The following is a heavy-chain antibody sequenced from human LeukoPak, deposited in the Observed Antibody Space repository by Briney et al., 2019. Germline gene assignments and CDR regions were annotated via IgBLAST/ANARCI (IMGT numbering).Heavy chain of an antibody. J-gene: IGHJ4*02. D-gene: IGHD4-17*01. CDR3: AKGGILYGDYPDYFDY. Sequence: PGRSLRLSCAASGFTFSSYGMHWVRQAPGKGLEWVAVISYDGSNKYYADSVKGRFTISRDNSKNTLYLQMNSLRAEDTAVYYCAKGGILYGDYPDYFDYWGQGTLVTVSS. CDR2: ISYDGSNK. CDR1: GFTFSSYG. V-gene: IGHV3-30*18.